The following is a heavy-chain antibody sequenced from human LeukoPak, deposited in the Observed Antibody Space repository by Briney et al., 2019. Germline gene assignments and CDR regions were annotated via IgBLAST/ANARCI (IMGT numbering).Heavy chain of an antibody. J-gene: IGHJ4*02. D-gene: IGHD6-19*01. CDR1: GFTFNSYS. V-gene: IGHV3-21*01. CDR3: ARGTVVGTPDFDF. Sequence: PGGSLRLSCAASGFTFNSYSMNWVRQAPGKGLEWVSSISGSSSYIYYADSLKGRFTISRDNAKNSLYLQMNSLRAEDTAVYYCARGTVVGTPDFDFWGQGTLVTVSS. CDR2: ISGSSSYI.